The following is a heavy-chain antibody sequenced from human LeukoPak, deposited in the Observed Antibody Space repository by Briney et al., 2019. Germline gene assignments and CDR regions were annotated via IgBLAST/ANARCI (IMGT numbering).Heavy chain of an antibody. Sequence: PGGSLRLSCAAPGFTFSDYYMSWVRQAPGKGLDWVSYISSSGSTIYYADSVKGRFTISRDNAKNSLYLQMNSLRAEDTAVYYCARPLAPWWELRGGPNAFDIWGQGTMVTVSS. J-gene: IGHJ3*02. CDR3: ARPLAPWWELRGGPNAFDI. CDR1: GFTFSDYY. CDR2: ISSSGSTI. D-gene: IGHD1-26*01. V-gene: IGHV3-11*01.